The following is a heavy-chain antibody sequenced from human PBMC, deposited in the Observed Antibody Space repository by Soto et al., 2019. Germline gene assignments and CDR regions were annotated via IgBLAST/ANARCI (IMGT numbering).Heavy chain of an antibody. CDR3: VKHGRNYYDHAFDI. V-gene: IGHV3-64D*06. CDR2: ISSNGGST. J-gene: IGHJ3*02. D-gene: IGHD3-22*01. Sequence: GGSLRLSCSASGFPFNTYAMHWVRQAPGKGLEYVSSISSNGGSTYYADSVKGRFTISRDSSKNTLYLQMSSLRAEDTAVYYCVKHGRNYYDHAFDIWGQGTMVTVSS. CDR1: GFPFNTYA.